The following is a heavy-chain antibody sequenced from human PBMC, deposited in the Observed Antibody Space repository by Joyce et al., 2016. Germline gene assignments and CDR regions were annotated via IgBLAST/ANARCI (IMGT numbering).Heavy chain of an antibody. D-gene: IGHD5-12*01. CDR2: ISSSSSLI. CDR1: GFTFSSYS. CDR3: ATSSGYDLKFDS. Sequence: EVQLVESGGGLVQPGGSLRLSCVASGFTFSSYSMNWGRQAPGKGLEGVSFISSSSSLIYYADSVKGRFTISRDNAKNSRYLQMNSLRDEDMAVYFCATSSGYDLKFDSWGQGTLVTVSS. V-gene: IGHV3-48*02. J-gene: IGHJ4*02.